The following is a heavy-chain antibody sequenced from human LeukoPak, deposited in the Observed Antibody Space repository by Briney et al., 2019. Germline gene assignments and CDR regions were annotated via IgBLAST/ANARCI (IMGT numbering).Heavy chain of an antibody. CDR3: ARTLEWLGYYGMDV. V-gene: IGHV3-74*01. CDR2: INSDGSST. J-gene: IGHJ6*02. D-gene: IGHD3-3*01. Sequence: GGSLRLSCAASGFTFSSYWMHWVRQAPGKGLVWVSRINSDGSSTSYADSVKGRFTISRDNAKDTLYLQMNSLRAEDTAVYYCARTLEWLGYYGMDVWGQGTTVTVSS. CDR1: GFTFSSYW.